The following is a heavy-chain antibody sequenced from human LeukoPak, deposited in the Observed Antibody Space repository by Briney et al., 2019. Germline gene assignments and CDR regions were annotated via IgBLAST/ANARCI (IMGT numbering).Heavy chain of an antibody. D-gene: IGHD2-2*01. CDR3: ARDSGIVVVPAASGYDY. Sequence: SETLSLTCIVSGGSISINNYYWAWIRQPPGKGLEWLGSIDYSGSTYYNPSLKSRVTISVDTSKNQFSLKLSSVTAADSSVYYCARDSGIVVVPAASGYDYWGQGTLVTVSS. J-gene: IGHJ4*02. CDR2: IDYSGST. V-gene: IGHV4-39*07. CDR1: GGSISINNYY.